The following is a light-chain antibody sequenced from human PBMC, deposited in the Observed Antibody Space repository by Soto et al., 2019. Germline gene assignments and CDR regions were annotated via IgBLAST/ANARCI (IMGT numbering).Light chain of an antibody. CDR1: QGIGNA. V-gene: IGKV1-6*01. Sequence: IQMTQSPSSLSASVGDRGTISCRASQGIGNALGWYQQNQGNPPKVLIYGASNLQSGVPPRFSGSGSGTDFTLAISSLQPEDSATYYCLQDINYPWTFGQGTKVDI. CDR2: GAS. J-gene: IGKJ1*01. CDR3: LQDINYPWT.